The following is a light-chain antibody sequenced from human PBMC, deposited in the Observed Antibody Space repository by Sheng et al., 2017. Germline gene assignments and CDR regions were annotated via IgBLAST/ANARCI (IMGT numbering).Light chain of an antibody. CDR1: SSDVGGYAY. J-gene: IGLJ2*01. CDR2: EVN. CDR3: SSYAGTNNVL. Sequence: QSALTQPASVSGSPGQSITISCTGTSSDVGGYAYVSWYQQRPGKAPKLMIYEVNKRPSGVPDRFSGSKSGNTASLTVSGLQTEDEADYYCSSYAGTNNVLFGGGTKLTVL. V-gene: IGLV2-8*01.